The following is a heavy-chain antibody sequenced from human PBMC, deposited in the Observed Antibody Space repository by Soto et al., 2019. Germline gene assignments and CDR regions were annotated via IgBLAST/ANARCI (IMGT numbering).Heavy chain of an antibody. CDR2: IDWDDDK. CDR1: GFSLSTSGMC. Sequence: SGPTLVNPTQTLTLTCTFSGFSLSTSGMCVSWIRQPPGKALEWLALIDWDDDKYYSTSLKTRLTISKDTSKNQVVLTMTNRDPVDTDTYYCARIYVDYLHYGRDVWGQGTTVIV. CDR3: ARIYVDYLHYGRDV. V-gene: IGHV2-70*01. D-gene: IGHD4-17*01. J-gene: IGHJ6*02.